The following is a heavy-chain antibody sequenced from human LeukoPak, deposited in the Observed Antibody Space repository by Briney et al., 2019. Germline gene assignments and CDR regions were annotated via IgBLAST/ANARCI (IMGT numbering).Heavy chain of an antibody. J-gene: IGHJ4*02. CDR1: GDSIRNTDAYY. Sequence: SETLSLTCTVSGDSIRNTDAYYWAWIRQPPGKGLEWIGSIDYRSAHYKPSLKGRVTMSVDTSKNQFSLKLSSVTAADTAVYYCARGLYYDFWSGYPYFDYWGQGTLVTVSS. D-gene: IGHD3-3*01. V-gene: IGHV4-39*01. CDR2: IDYRSA. CDR3: ARGLYYDFWSGYPYFDY.